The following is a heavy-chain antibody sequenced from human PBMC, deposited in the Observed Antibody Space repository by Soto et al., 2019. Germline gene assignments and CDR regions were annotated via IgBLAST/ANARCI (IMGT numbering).Heavy chain of an antibody. CDR2: ISSDGSNK. J-gene: IGHJ4*02. Sequence: QVQLVESGGGVVQPGKSLRLSCSASGFTFSNYGMHWVRQTPGKGLEWVSVISSDGSNKYYVDSVKGRFTISRDNSKNKLYLQMNSLRADDTAVYYCAKGGLFGELGLWGQGTLVTVSS. V-gene: IGHV3-30*18. CDR3: AKGGLFGELGL. D-gene: IGHD3-10*02. CDR1: GFTFSNYG.